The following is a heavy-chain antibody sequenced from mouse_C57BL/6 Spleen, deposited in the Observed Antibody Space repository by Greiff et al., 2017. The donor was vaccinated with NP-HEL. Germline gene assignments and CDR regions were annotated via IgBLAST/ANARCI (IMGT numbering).Heavy chain of an antibody. D-gene: IGHD2-3*01. V-gene: IGHV14-2*01. Sequence: VQLKQSGAKLVKPGASVKLSCTASGFNIKDYYMHWVKQRTEQGLEWIGRIDPEDGETKYAPKFQGKATITADTSANTAYLQLSSRTSEDTAVYYCAREGYDGYYVFDYWGQGTTLTVSS. CDR1: GFNIKDYY. CDR3: AREGYDGYYVFDY. J-gene: IGHJ2*01. CDR2: IDPEDGET.